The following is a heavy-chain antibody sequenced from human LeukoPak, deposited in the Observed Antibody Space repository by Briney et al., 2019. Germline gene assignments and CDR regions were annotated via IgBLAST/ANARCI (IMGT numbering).Heavy chain of an antibody. D-gene: IGHD6-13*01. CDR3: AKDYSSSWYHYFDY. Sequence: PGGSLRLSCVASGFTFSSRDWMTWVRQAPRKGLEWVANIKQDGSEKNYVDSVKGRFTISRDNSKNTLYLQMNSLRAEDTAVYYCAKDYSSSWYHYFDYWGQGTLVTVSS. CDR2: IKQDGSEK. J-gene: IGHJ4*02. V-gene: IGHV3-7*03. CDR1: GFTFSSRDW.